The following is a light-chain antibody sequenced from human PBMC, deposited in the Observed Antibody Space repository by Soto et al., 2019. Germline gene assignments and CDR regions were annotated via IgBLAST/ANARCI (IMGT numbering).Light chain of an antibody. CDR1: QSVSSNY. J-gene: IGKJ1*01. CDR2: GAS. Sequence: EIVLTQSPGSLSLSPGERASLSCRASQSVSSNYLAWYQQRPGQAPRLLIYGASSRATGIPDRFSGSGSGTDFTLTISRLEPEDFAVYYCHHYGSSPQTFGQGTKVDIK. CDR3: HHYGSSPQT. V-gene: IGKV3-20*01.